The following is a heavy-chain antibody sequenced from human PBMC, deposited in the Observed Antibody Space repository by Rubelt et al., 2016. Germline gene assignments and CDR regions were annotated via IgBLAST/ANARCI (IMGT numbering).Heavy chain of an antibody. J-gene: IGHJ4*02. CDR3: ARAPYCSGGSCYRSSFDY. V-gene: IGHV4-34*01. D-gene: IGHD2-15*01. Sequence: QVQLQQWGAGLLKPSETLSLTCAVYGGSFSGYYWSWIRQPPGKGLEWIGEINHSGSTNYDPSLKSRVTISVDTSKNQFSLKLSSVTAADTAVYYCARAPYCSGGSCYRSSFDYWGQGTLVTVSS. CDR2: INHSGST. CDR1: GGSFSGYY.